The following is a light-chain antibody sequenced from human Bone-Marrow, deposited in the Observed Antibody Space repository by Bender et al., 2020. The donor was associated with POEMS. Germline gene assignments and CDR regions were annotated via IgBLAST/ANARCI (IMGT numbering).Light chain of an antibody. CDR2: QDT. V-gene: IGLV3-1*01. Sequence: SYELTQPPSVSVSPGQTASITCSGDALGDKYVCWYRQRPGQSPVLVIYQDTKRPLGIPERFSASNSGGTATLTISGTQAMDEADYYCQAWVRNTGAVSGGGTKVTVL. CDR3: QAWVRNTGAV. J-gene: IGLJ3*02. CDR1: ALGDKY.